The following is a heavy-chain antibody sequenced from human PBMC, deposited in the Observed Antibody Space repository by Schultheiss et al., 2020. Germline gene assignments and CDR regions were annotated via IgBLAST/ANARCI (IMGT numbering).Heavy chain of an antibody. CDR1: GFTFSSYG. CDR2: IWYDGSNK. Sequence: GESLKISCAASGFTFSSYGMHWVRQAPGKGLEWVAVIWYDGSNKYYADSVKGRFTISRDNSKNTLYLQMNSLRAEDTAVYYCARDMEDVDIVATSVDYWGQGTLVTGSS. CDR3: ARDMEDVDIVATSVDY. D-gene: IGHD5-12*01. J-gene: IGHJ4*02. V-gene: IGHV3-33*08.